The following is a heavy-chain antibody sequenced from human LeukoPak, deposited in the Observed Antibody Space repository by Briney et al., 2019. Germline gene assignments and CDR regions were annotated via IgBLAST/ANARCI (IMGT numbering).Heavy chain of an antibody. Sequence: PGRSLRLSCTASGFTFGDYAMSRFRQAPGKGLEWVGFIRSKAYGGTTEYAASVKGRFTISRDDSKSIAYLQMNSLKTEDTAVYYCTNPSYDFWSGPIARNYYMDVWGKGTTVTVSS. D-gene: IGHD3-3*01. CDR1: GFTFGDYA. CDR3: TNPSYDFWSGPIARNYYMDV. CDR2: IRSKAYGGTT. V-gene: IGHV3-49*03. J-gene: IGHJ6*03.